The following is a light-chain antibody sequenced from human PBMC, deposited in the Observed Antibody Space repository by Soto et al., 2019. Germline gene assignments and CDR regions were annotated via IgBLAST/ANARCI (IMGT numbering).Light chain of an antibody. CDR3: QQSSNIPYT. Sequence: DIQMTQSPSSLSASVGDRVTITCRASQTISTYLNWYQQNPGKAPKLLIYAASRLQSGVPSRFSGSGSGTDFTLTISSLQPEDFATYYCQQSSNIPYTFGQGTKLEIK. J-gene: IGKJ2*01. CDR1: QTISTY. CDR2: AAS. V-gene: IGKV1-39*01.